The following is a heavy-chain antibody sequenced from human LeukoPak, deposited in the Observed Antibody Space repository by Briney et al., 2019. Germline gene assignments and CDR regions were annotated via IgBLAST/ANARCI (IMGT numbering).Heavy chain of an antibody. CDR3: AKDHLSSTYYYDSSGYPLDY. D-gene: IGHD3-22*01. J-gene: IGHJ4*02. CDR2: ISGSGGST. CDR1: GFTFSSYA. V-gene: IGHV3-23*01. Sequence: GGSLRLSCAASGFTFSSYAVSWVRQAPGKGLEWVSAISGSGGSTYYADSVKGRFTISRDNSKSTLYLQMNGLRAEDTAVYYCAKDHLSSTYYYDSSGYPLDYWGQGTLVTVSS.